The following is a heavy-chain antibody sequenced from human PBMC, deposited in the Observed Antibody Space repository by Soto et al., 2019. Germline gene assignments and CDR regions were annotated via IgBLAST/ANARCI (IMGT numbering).Heavy chain of an antibody. CDR3: VHRPSSSAAPHFGF. J-gene: IGHJ4*02. CDR1: GFSLTTSGVG. D-gene: IGHD6-6*01. V-gene: IGHV2-5*02. Sequence: QITLKESGPPLVKPTQTLTLTCTFSGFSLTTSGVGVGWIRQPPGKALEWLALIYWDDDKRYLPSLKSRLSSTKYSSQNQVVLTMTNMDPVDTATYFCVHRPSSSAAPHFGFWGQGTLVTVSS. CDR2: IYWDDDK.